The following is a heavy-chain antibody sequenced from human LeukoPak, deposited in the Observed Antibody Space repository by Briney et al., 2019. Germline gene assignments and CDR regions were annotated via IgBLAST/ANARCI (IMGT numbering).Heavy chain of an antibody. V-gene: IGHV4-59*01. Sequence: SETLSLTCTVSGGSISSYYWSWIRQPPGKGLEWIGYIYYSGSTNYNPSLKSRVTISVDTSKNQFSLKLSSVTAADTAVYYCATAPGGARVGYAFDIWGQGTMVTVSS. CDR1: GGSISSYY. J-gene: IGHJ3*02. CDR2: IYYSGST. D-gene: IGHD1-26*01. CDR3: ATAPGGARVGYAFDI.